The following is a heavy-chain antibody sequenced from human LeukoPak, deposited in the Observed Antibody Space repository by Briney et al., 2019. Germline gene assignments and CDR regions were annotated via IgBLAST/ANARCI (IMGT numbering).Heavy chain of an antibody. CDR1: GYTFTSYG. Sequence: ASVKVSCKASGYTFTSYGISWVRQAPGQGLEWMGWISAYNGNTNYAQKLQGRVTMTTDTSTSTAYMELRSLRSDDTAVYYCARHDFWSGCYPPGSWYFDYWGQGTLVTVSS. CDR3: ARHDFWSGCYPPGSWYFDY. CDR2: ISAYNGNT. V-gene: IGHV1-18*01. D-gene: IGHD3-3*01. J-gene: IGHJ4*02.